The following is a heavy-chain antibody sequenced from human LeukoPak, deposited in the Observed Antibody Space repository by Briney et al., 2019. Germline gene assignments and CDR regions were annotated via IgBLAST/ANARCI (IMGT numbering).Heavy chain of an antibody. CDR2: ISYDGRSK. V-gene: IGHV3-30*18. CDR3: AKAGYGGSSTTTYGDD. CDR1: GFTFSSYG. D-gene: IGHD2-15*01. J-gene: IGHJ4*02. Sequence: GRSLRLSCAASGFTFSSYGMHWVRQAPGKGLEWVAVISYDGRSKYYADSVKGRFTISRDNSKNTLYLQMNSLRAEDTAVYYCAKAGYGGSSTTTYGDDWGQGTLVADPS.